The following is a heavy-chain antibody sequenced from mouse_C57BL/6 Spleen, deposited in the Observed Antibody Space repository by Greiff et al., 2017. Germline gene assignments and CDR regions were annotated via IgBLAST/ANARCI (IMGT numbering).Heavy chain of an antibody. J-gene: IGHJ1*03. V-gene: IGHV1-61*01. CDR1: GYTFTSYW. CDR2: IYPSDSET. D-gene: IGHD2-3*01. CDR3: ARRDGYYGYFDV. Sequence: QVQLKQPGAELVRPGSSVKLSCKASGYTFTSYWMDWVKQRPGQGLEWIGNIYPSDSETHYNQKFKDKATLTVDKSSSTAYMQLSSLTSEDAAVYYCARRDGYYGYFDVWGTGTTVTVSS.